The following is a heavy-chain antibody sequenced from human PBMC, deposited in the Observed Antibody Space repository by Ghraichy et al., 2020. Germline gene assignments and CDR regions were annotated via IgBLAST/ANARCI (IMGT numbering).Heavy chain of an antibody. J-gene: IGHJ6*02. CDR3: ARDSGDYYGSGSLSPRYGMDV. Sequence: GGSLRLSCAASGFTFSSYAMHWVRQAPGKGLEWVAVISYDGSNKYYADSVKGRFTISRDNSKNTLYLQMNSLRAEDTAVYYCARDSGDYYGSGSLSPRYGMDVWGQGTTVTVSS. V-gene: IGHV3-30-3*01. CDR2: ISYDGSNK. D-gene: IGHD3-10*01. CDR1: GFTFSSYA.